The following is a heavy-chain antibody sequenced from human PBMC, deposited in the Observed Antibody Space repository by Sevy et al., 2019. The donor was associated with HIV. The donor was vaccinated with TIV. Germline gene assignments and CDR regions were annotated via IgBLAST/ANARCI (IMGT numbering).Heavy chain of an antibody. CDR3: AREGVLLWFGELLSSYFDY. CDR1: GFTFSSYS. D-gene: IGHD3-10*01. Sequence: GGSLRLSCAASGFTFSSYSMNWVRQAPGKGLEWVSYISSSSSTIYYAHSVKGRFTISRDNAKNSLYLQMNSLRDEDTAVYYCAREGVLLWFGELLSSYFDYWGQGTLVTVSS. V-gene: IGHV3-48*02. CDR2: ISSSSSTI. J-gene: IGHJ4*02.